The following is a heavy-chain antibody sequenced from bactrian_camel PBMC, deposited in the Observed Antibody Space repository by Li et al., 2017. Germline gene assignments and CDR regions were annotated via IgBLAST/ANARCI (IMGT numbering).Heavy chain of an antibody. CDR2: ISSLTNTP. V-gene: IGHV3S54*01. Sequence: QLVESGGGLVQPGGSLRLSCAASGSTSAPTCMGWVRQRPGKEREGVVAISSLTNTPFYTDSLKGRFTVSRDNAKNTAYLQMNSLKTEDTAMYYCVPCHYSWSAFPFWGQGTQVTVS. D-gene: IGHD2*01. J-gene: IGHJ4*01. CDR1: GSTSAPTC. CDR3: VPCHYSWSAFPF.